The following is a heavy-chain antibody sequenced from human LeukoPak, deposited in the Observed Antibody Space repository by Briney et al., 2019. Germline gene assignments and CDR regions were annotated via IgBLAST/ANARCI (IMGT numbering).Heavy chain of an antibody. CDR1: GFTFDDYA. CDR2: ISWDGGST. J-gene: IGHJ4*02. D-gene: IGHD3-10*01. Sequence: GGSLRLSCAASGFTFDDYAMHWVRQAPGKGLEWVSLISWDGGSTYYADSVKGRFTISRDNSKNTVYLQMNSLGGEDTAVYYCAREIFGSGSYPDYWGQGTLVTVSS. V-gene: IGHV3-43D*04. CDR3: AREIFGSGSYPDY.